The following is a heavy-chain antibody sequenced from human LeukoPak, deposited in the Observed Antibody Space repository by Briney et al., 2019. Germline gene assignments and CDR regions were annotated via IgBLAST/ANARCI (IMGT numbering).Heavy chain of an antibody. Sequence: GGARRNSFGAPRFPFRSHSMNTGPPAPGKGLEWVSSISSSSSYIYYADSVKGRFTISRDNAKNSLYLQMNSLRAEDTAVYYCASEPGVRYYWGQGTLVTVSS. V-gene: IGHV3-21*01. CDR1: RFPFRSHS. CDR2: ISSSSSYI. D-gene: IGHD7-27*01. J-gene: IGHJ4*02. CDR3: ASEPGVRYY.